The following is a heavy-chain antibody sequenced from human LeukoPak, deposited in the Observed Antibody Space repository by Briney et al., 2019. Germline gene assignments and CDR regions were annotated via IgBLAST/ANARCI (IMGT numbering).Heavy chain of an antibody. Sequence: SETLSLTCAVSGGSISSGGYPWSWIRQPPGKGLEWIGYIYHSWSTYYNPSLKSRVTISVDRSKNQLSLKLSSVTAADTAVYYCARGGDLAYFDYWGQGTLVTVSS. V-gene: IGHV4-30-2*01. CDR2: IYHSWST. D-gene: IGHD3-16*01. CDR1: GGSISSGGYP. J-gene: IGHJ4*02. CDR3: ARGGDLAYFDY.